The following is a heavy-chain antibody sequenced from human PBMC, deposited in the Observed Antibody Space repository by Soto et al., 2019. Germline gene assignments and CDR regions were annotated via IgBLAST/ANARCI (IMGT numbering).Heavy chain of an antibody. Sequence: GGSLRLSCAASGFTFSSYWMSWVRQAPGKGLEWVANIKQDGSEKYYVDSVKGRFTISRDNAKNSLYLQMNSLRAEDTAVYYCAREDCSSTSCYFELVDYWGQGTLVTVSS. CDR1: GFTFSSYW. CDR2: IKQDGSEK. CDR3: AREDCSSTSCYFELVDY. J-gene: IGHJ4*02. V-gene: IGHV3-7*01. D-gene: IGHD2-2*01.